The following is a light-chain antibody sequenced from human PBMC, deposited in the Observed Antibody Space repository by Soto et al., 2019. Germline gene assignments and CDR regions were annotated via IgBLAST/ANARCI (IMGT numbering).Light chain of an antibody. V-gene: IGKV3-20*01. CDR3: QYYGRSPYT. CDR2: DAS. CDR1: QSVSSSY. J-gene: IGKJ2*01. Sequence: EIVLTQSPGSLSLSPGERATLSCRASQSVSSSYIAWYQQKPGQAPRLLIYDASRRATGIPDRFSGSGSGTDFTLTISRLEPEDFAVYCCQYYGRSPYTFGQGTKLEIK.